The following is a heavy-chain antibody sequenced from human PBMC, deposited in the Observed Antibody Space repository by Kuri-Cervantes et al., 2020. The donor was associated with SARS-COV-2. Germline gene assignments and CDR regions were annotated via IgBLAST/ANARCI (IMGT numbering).Heavy chain of an antibody. CDR3: ARVLRNYYDSSGYYYFDY. Sequence: GESLKIPCAAYGFSFNNYVVHWVRQAPGKGLDWLALISYDGGNKYYADSVRGRFTISRDNSKNTLYLQMNSLRAEDTAVYYCARVLRNYYDSSGYYYFDYWGQGTLVTVSS. J-gene: IGHJ4*02. CDR1: GFSFNNYV. V-gene: IGHV3-30-3*01. D-gene: IGHD3-22*01. CDR2: ISYDGGNK.